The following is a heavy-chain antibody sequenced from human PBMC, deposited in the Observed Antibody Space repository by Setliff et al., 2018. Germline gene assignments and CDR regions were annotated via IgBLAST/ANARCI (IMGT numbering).Heavy chain of an antibody. D-gene: IGHD2-2*01. V-gene: IGHV2-70*16. J-gene: IGHJ4*02. CDR3: ARTDPAMIRFDY. CDR1: GGSISSSY. CDR2: IDWDDTK. Sequence: TLSLTCTVSGGSISSSYWSWIRQPPGKALEWLARIDWDDTKFYSTSLKTRLTISKDTSKNQVVLTMTNMDPVDTATYYCARTDPAMIRFDYWGQGILVTVSS.